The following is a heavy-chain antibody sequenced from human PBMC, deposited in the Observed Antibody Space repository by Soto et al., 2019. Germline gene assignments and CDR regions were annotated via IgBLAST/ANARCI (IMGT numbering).Heavy chain of an antibody. V-gene: IGHV1-69*12. CDR1: GGTFSSYA. D-gene: IGHD4-17*01. CDR2: IIPIFGTA. CDR3: ARGREDYGDYGMAYAFDI. J-gene: IGHJ3*02. Sequence: QVQLVQSGAEVKKPGSSVKVSCKASGGTFSSYAISWVRQAPGQGLEWMGGIIPIFGTANYAQKFQGRVTITADESTIPAYMELSSLRSEDTAVYYCARGREDYGDYGMAYAFDIWGQGTMVTVSS.